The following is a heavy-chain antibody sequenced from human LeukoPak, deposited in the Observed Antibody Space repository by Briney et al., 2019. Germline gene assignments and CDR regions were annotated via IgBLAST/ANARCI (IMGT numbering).Heavy chain of an antibody. CDR2: IYSGDNT. Sequence: PGGSLRLSCAASGFTFSSYWMSWVRQAPGKGLEWVSIIYSGDNTYYADSVKGRFTISRDNSKNTLYLQMNSLRVEDTAVYYCARDSLAAAGTVDYWGQGTLVTVSS. V-gene: IGHV3-66*01. CDR1: GFTFSSYW. CDR3: ARDSLAAAGTVDY. J-gene: IGHJ4*02. D-gene: IGHD6-13*01.